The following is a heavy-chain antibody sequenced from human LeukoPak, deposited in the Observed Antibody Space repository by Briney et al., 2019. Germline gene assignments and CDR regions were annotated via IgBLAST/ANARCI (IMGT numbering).Heavy chain of an antibody. D-gene: IGHD6-19*01. CDR3: ARSIRGYSSGWYYFDY. CDR2: IDYSGST. CDR1: GGSISSSSYY. V-gene: IGHV4-39*07. J-gene: IGHJ4*02. Sequence: PSETLSLTCTVSGGSISSSSYYWGWIRQPPGKGLEWIGSIDYSGSTYYNPSLKSRVTISVDTSKNQFSLKLSSVTAADTAVYYCARSIRGYSSGWYYFDYWGQGTLITVSS.